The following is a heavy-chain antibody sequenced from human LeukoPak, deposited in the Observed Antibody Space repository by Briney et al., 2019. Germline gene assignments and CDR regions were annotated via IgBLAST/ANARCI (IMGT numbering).Heavy chain of an antibody. CDR1: GGSISSSSYF. J-gene: IGHJ4*02. CDR2: IYHSGST. CDR3: ARRLRGGAYFDY. Sequence: SETLSLTCTVSGGSISSSSYFRGWIRQPPGKGLEWIGSIYHSGSTYYNPSLKSRVTISVDTSKNHFSLKLNSVTAADTAVYYCARRLRGGAYFDYWGQGTLVTVSS. V-gene: IGHV4-39*02.